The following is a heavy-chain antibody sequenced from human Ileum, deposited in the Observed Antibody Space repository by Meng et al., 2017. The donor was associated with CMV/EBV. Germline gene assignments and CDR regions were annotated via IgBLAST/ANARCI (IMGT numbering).Heavy chain of an antibody. CDR2: INPNSGDT. CDR1: GTTSTGDY. V-gene: IGHV1-2*02. Sequence: QWRLVQLGDEVKKARASVKVSCKVSGTTSTGDYIHWVRQAPGQGLEWMGWINPNSGDTNYAQKFQGRVTMTRDTSISTAYLEVVKMRSDDTAVYFCAKDRRYSGSYYPDYWGQGTLVTVSS. CDR3: AKDRRYSGSYYPDY. D-gene: IGHD1-26*01. J-gene: IGHJ4*02.